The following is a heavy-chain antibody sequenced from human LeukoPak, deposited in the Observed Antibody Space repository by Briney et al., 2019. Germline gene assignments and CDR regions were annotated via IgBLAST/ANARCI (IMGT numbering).Heavy chain of an antibody. CDR2: INPNSGGT. V-gene: IGHV1-2*02. J-gene: IGHJ4*02. CDR3: ARWYSSSWYEAYYFDY. CDR1: GYNFIGYY. D-gene: IGHD6-13*01. Sequence: ASGKVSCKASGYNFIGYYMYWVRQAPGQGLEWMGWINPNSGGTNYAQKFQGRVTMTRDTSISTAYMELSRLRSDDTAVYYCARWYSSSWYEAYYFDYWGQGTLVTVSS.